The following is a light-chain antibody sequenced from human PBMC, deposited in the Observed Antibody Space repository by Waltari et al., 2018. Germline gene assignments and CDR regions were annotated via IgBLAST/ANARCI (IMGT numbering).Light chain of an antibody. V-gene: IGLV2-8*01. CDR2: EVS. Sequence: QSALTQPPSASGSPGQSVTISCTGTSRDVGGYNFVPWYQQHPGKAPKRMIYEVSKRPSGVPDRFSGSKSGNTASLTVSGLQAEDEADYYCSSYAGSNIVVFGGGTKLTVL. CDR3: SSYAGSNIVV. CDR1: SRDVGGYNF. J-gene: IGLJ2*01.